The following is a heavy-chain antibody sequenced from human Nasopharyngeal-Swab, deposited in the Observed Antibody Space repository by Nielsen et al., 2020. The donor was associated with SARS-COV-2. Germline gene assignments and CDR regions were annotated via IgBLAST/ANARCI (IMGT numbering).Heavy chain of an antibody. V-gene: IGHV4-39*01. CDR3: ARGRGDDYGDPPLDYYYYYGMDV. J-gene: IGHJ6*02. CDR1: GGSISSSNYF. D-gene: IGHD4/OR15-4a*01. CDR2: LYYRGPS. Sequence: SETLSLTCTVSGGSISSSNYFWAWIRQPPGRGLEWIGSLYYRGPSYYSPSLKSRVTMSVDTSKNQFSLRLSSVTAADTAVYYCARGRGDDYGDPPLDYYYYYGMDVWGQGTTVTVSS.